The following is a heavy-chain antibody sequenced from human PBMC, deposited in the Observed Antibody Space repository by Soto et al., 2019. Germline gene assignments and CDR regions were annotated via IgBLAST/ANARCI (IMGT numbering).Heavy chain of an antibody. CDR2: ISNDGSTT. J-gene: IGHJ5*02. V-gene: IGHV3-23*01. Sequence: PGGSLRLSCAASGFTLSSNSMAWVRQAPGKRLQWVSGISNDGSTTFYIDSVRGRFTISRDTSTNTLYLQMDSLRVEDTAVYFCANWSGFGDAWGQGTLVTVSS. CDR3: ANWSGFGDA. CDR1: GFTLSSNS. D-gene: IGHD3-10*01.